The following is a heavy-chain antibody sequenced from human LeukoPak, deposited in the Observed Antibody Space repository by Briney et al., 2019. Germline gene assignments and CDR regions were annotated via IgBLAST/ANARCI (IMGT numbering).Heavy chain of an antibody. Sequence: SETLSLTCTVSGGSISSGSYYWRWIRQPAGKGLEWIGRIYTSGSTNYNPSLKSRVTISVDTSKNQFSLKLSSVSAADTAVYYCAKYSRVLPAARGFDYWGQGTLVTVSS. J-gene: IGHJ4*02. CDR3: AKYSRVLPAARGFDY. D-gene: IGHD2-15*01. CDR1: GGSISSGSYY. CDR2: IYTSGST. V-gene: IGHV4-61*02.